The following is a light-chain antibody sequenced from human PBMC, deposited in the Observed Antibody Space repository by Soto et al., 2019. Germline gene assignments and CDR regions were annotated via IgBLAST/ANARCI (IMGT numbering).Light chain of an antibody. V-gene: IGKV3-15*01. CDR2: GAS. CDR1: QSISNL. Sequence: EIVMTQSPATLSVSPVERATLSCRASQSISNLLAWYQQKPGQAPRLLIYGASTRATGFPDRFSGSGSGTEFTLTISSLHSEDFAVYYCQQYYDWPITFGQGTRLEIK. CDR3: QQYYDWPIT. J-gene: IGKJ5*01.